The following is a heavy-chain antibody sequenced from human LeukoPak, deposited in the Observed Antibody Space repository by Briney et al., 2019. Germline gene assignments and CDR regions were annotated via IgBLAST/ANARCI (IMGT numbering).Heavy chain of an antibody. J-gene: IGHJ6*02. CDR2: INHSGST. V-gene: IGHV4-34*01. Sequence: SETLSLTCAVYGGSFSGYYWSWIRQPPGKGREWIGEINHSGSTNYNPSLKSRVTISVDTSKNQFSLKMTSVTAADTAVYYCARVGRVGPSDYGMDVWGQGTTVTVSS. CDR1: GGSFSGYY. CDR3: ARVGRVGPSDYGMDV. D-gene: IGHD3-10*01.